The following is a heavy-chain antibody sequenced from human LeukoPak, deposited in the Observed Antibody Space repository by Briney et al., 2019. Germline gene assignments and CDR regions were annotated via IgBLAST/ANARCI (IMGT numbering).Heavy chain of an antibody. CDR1: GNTLTDLS. D-gene: IGHD2-15*01. V-gene: IGHV1-24*01. Sequence: ASVTVSCKVSGNTLTDLSIHWVRQAPEKGLDWMGGFDPEDAEVIYAEKFQDRVTMTEDPSTDTAYLELSSLRSEDTAVYYCAAEGQWSLVHYFNSWGQGTLVTVSS. CDR3: AAEGQWSLVHYFNS. J-gene: IGHJ4*02. CDR2: FDPEDAEV.